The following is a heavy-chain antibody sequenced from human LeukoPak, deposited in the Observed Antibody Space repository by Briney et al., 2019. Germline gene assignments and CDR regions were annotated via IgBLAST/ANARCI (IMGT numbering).Heavy chain of an antibody. CDR1: GGSISSGDYY. V-gene: IGHV4-30-4*08. D-gene: IGHD4-17*01. CDR2: IYYSGST. J-gene: IGHJ4*02. CDR3: AREAYGDYAFGFDS. Sequence: PSQTLSLTCTVSGGSISSGDYYWSWIRQPPGKGLEWIGYIYYSGSTYYNPSLKSRLTISVDTSKNQFSLKLNSVTAADTAVYYCAREAYGDYAFGFDSWGQGTLVIVSS.